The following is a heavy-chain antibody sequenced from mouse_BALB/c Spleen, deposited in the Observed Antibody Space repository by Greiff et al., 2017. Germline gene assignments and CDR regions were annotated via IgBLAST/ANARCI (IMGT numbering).Heavy chain of an antibody. J-gene: IGHJ2*01. CDR3: ARSGVFDY. CDR2: IDPANGNT. Sequence: EVKLMESGAELVKPGASVKLSCTASGFNIKDTYMHWVKQRPEQGLEWIGRIDPANGNTKYDPKFQGKATITADTSSNTAYLQLSSLTSEDTAVYYCARSGVFDYWGQGTTLTVSS. D-gene: IGHD3-1*01. CDR1: GFNIKDTY. V-gene: IGHV14-3*02.